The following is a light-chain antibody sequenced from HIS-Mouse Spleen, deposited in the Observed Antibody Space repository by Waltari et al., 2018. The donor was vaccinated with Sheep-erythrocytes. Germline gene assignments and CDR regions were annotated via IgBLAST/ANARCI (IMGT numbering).Light chain of an antibody. J-gene: IGLJ1*01. V-gene: IGLV3-16*01. CDR1: ALPKKY. Sequence: SYELTQPPSVSVSLGQMARITCSGEALPKKYAYRYQQKPGQFPVLGIYKDSERHSGIPERFSGSSSGTIVTLTISGVQAEDEADYYCLSADSSGTYYVFGTGTKVTVL. CDR3: LSADSSGTYYV. CDR2: KDS.